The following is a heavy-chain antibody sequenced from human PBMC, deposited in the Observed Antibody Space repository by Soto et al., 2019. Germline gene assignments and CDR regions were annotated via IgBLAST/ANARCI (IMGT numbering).Heavy chain of an antibody. D-gene: IGHD5-18*01. V-gene: IGHV3-9*01. CDR2: ISWNSGSI. CDR3: AKDIWGYSYGHNYYYYGMDV. Sequence: EVQLVESGGGLVQPGRSLRLSCAASGFTFDDYAMHWVRQAPGKGLEWVSGISWNSGSIGYADSVKGRFTISRDNAKNSLYLQMNSLRAEDTALYYCAKDIWGYSYGHNYYYYGMDVWGQGTTVTVS. J-gene: IGHJ6*02. CDR1: GFTFDDYA.